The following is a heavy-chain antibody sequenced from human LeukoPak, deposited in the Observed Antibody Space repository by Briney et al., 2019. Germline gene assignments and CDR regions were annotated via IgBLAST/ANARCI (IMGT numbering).Heavy chain of an antibody. V-gene: IGHV3-48*01. D-gene: IGHD3-3*01. CDR1: GFTFSSYS. CDR2: ISSSSSTI. CDR3: ARDDFWSGYHVY. Sequence: GGSLRLSCAASGFTFSSYSMNWVRQAPGKGLEWVSYISSSSSTIYYADSVKCRFTISRDNDKNSLYLQMNSLRAEDTAVYYCARDDFWSGYHVYWGQGTLVTVSS. J-gene: IGHJ4*02.